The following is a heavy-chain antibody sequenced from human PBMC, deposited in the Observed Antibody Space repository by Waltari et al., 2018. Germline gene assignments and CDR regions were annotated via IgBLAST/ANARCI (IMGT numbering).Heavy chain of an antibody. CDR2: IRSGPKGGTA. CDR3: ARGVGSPTY. CDR1: GFIFYDYA. V-gene: IGHV3-49*03. Sequence: EVQLVQSGGRLVQPGRSLRLSCSTSGFIFYDYAMTWYRQAPGKGLAWVAFIRSGPKGGTAEYAASVKGRFSVLRDDSKSITYLQMDNLQADDTAVYFCARGVGSPTYWGQGTLVTVSS. J-gene: IGHJ4*02. D-gene: IGHD1-26*01.